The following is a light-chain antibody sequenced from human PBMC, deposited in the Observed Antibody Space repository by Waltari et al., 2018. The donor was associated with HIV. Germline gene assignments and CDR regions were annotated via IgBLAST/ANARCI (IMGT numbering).Light chain of an antibody. V-gene: IGLV2-11*01. J-gene: IGLJ2*01. CDR3: CSYADNYPVV. CDR1: SSDVGGYKY. Sequence: QSALTQPRSVSGSPGQSVTTSCTGTSSDVGGYKYVPWYQQHTGKAPKFMIYDVNKRPSGVPDRFSGSKSGNTASLTISGLQAEDEADYYCCSYADNYPVVFGGGTKLTVL. CDR2: DVN.